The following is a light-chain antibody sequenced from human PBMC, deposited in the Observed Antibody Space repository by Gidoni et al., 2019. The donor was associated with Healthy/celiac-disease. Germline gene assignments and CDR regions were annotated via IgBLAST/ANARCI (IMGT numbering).Light chain of an antibody. CDR3: QQYGSSPQDT. CDR1: QSVSSSY. J-gene: IGKJ4*01. CDR2: GAS. Sequence: PGTLSLSPGERATLSCRASQSVSSSYLAWYQQKPGQAPRLLIYGASSRATGIPDRFSGSGSGTDFTLTISRLEPEDFAVYYCQQYGSSPQDTFGGGTKVEIK. V-gene: IGKV3-20*01.